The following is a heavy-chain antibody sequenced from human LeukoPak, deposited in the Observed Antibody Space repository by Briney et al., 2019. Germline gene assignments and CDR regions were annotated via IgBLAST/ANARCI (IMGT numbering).Heavy chain of an antibody. D-gene: IGHD3-22*01. CDR3: ARAKYYYGSSGYYYFGY. CDR2: IYNSGST. V-gene: IGHV4-59*01. J-gene: IGHJ4*02. Sequence: SETLSLTCTVSRGSISSYYWTWIRQPPGKGLEWIGYIYNSGSTNYNPSLKSRVTISVDASKNQFSLKLSSVTAADTAVYYCARAKYYYGSSGYYYFGYWGQGTLVTVSS. CDR1: RGSISSYY.